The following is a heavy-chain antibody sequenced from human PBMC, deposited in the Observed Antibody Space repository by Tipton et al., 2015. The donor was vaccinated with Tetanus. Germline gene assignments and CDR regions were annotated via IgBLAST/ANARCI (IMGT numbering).Heavy chain of an antibody. J-gene: IGHJ4*02. V-gene: IGHV4-59*01. CDR3: ARSYGDTFLFRLDY. CDR2: IYYTGNT. CDR1: GGSISSFY. D-gene: IGHD4-17*01. Sequence: GLVKPSETLSLSCTVSGGSISSFYWSWIRQSPGRGLEWIGYIYYTGNTNYNPSLKSRVTISLDTSKNQFSLTLRSVTAADTAVYYCARSYGDTFLFRLDYWGQGALVTVSS.